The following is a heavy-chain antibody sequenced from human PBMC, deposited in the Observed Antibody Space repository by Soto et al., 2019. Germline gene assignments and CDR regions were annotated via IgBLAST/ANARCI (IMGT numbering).Heavy chain of an antibody. Sequence: ASVKVSCKASGYTFTGYYMHWVRQAPGQGLEWMGWINPNSGGANYAQKFQGWVTMTRDTSISTAYMELSRLRSDDTAVYYCARDRYNWNYYYMDVWGKGTTVTVSS. J-gene: IGHJ6*03. V-gene: IGHV1-2*04. CDR3: ARDRYNWNYYYMDV. D-gene: IGHD1-20*01. CDR1: GYTFTGYY. CDR2: INPNSGGA.